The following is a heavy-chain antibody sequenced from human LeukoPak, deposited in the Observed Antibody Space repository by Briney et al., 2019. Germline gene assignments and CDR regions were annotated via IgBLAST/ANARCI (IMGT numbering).Heavy chain of an antibody. CDR3: ARHPELYFFDY. D-gene: IGHD3-10*01. CDR2: IYNSGST. J-gene: IGHJ4*02. Sequence: PSETLSLTCTVSGGSISSYYWSWIRQPAGKGLEWIGHIYNSGSTNYNPSLKGRVTMSVATSKNQFSLHLSSVTAADTAVYYCARHPELYFFDYWGQGTLVTVSS. CDR1: GGSISSYY. V-gene: IGHV4-4*07.